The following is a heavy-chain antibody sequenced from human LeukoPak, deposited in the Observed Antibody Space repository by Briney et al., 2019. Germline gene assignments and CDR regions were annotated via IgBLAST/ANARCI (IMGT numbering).Heavy chain of an antibody. Sequence: KPSETLSLTCAVYGGAFSGYYWSWIRQPPGKGLEWIGGINHSGSTNYNPSLKSRVTISVDTSKNQFSLELSSVTAADTAVYYCARVPNPRYSSSCFDYWGQGTLVTVSS. CDR3: ARVPNPRYSSSCFDY. CDR1: GGAFSGYY. CDR2: INHSGST. D-gene: IGHD6-13*01. J-gene: IGHJ4*02. V-gene: IGHV4-34*01.